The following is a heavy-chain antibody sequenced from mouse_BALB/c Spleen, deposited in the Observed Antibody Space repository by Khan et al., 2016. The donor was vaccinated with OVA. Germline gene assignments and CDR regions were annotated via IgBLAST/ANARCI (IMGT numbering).Heavy chain of an antibody. J-gene: IGHJ3*01. CDR3: TRRGRYGIFTY. Sequence: QIQLVQSGAELAKPGASVEMSCKASGYTFTTYWMHWVKQRPGQGLEWIGYIDPSTGYTEYNQKFKDKATLTADKSSSTAYMQLSSLTSEDSAVYYCTRRGRYGIFTYWGQGTLVTVSA. D-gene: IGHD2-1*01. V-gene: IGHV1-7*01. CDR1: GYTFTTYW. CDR2: IDPSTGYT.